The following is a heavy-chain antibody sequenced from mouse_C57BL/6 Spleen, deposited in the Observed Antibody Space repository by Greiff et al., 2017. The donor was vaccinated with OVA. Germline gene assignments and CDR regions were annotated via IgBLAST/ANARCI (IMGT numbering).Heavy chain of an antibody. Sequence: EVNLVESGGGLVQSGRSLRLSCATSGFTFSDFYMEWVRQAPGKGLEWIAASRNKANDYTTEYSASVKGRFIVSRDTSQSILYLQMNALRAEDTAIYYCARDADYDYDGAMDYWGQGTSVTVSS. CDR1: GFTFSDFY. V-gene: IGHV7-1*01. CDR2: SRNKANDYTT. CDR3: ARDADYDYDGAMDY. J-gene: IGHJ4*01. D-gene: IGHD2-4*01.